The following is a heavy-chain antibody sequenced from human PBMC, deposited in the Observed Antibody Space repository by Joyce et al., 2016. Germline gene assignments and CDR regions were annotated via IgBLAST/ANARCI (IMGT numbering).Heavy chain of an antibody. J-gene: IGHJ3*02. V-gene: IGHV3-23*01. CDR3: TRDPAVTGDGPFDI. CDR2: IGDKGISK. D-gene: IGHD6-19*01. CDR1: GFSFSSYA. Sequence: EVQLLESGGGLVQPGGSLRLSCAASGFSFSSYAMNWVRQAPGKGLEGVSGIGDKGISKCYGDSVRGRSSISRDNSKNTLYLHINSLRAEDTAVYYCTRDPAVTGDGPFDIWGQGTMVIVSS.